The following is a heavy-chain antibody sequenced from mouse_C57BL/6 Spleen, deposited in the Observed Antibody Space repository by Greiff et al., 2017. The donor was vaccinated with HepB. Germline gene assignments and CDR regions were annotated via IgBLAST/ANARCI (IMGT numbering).Heavy chain of an antibody. CDR1: GYAFSSSW. CDR2: IYPGDGDT. CDR3: ARGDYENYFDY. J-gene: IGHJ2*01. D-gene: IGHD2-4*01. V-gene: IGHV1-82*01. Sequence: VQLQQSGPELVKPGASVKISCKASGYAFSSSWMNWVKQRPGKGLEWIGRIYPGDGDTNYNGKFKGKATLTADKSSSTAYMQLSSLTSEDSAVYFCARGDYENYFDYWGQGTTLTVSS.